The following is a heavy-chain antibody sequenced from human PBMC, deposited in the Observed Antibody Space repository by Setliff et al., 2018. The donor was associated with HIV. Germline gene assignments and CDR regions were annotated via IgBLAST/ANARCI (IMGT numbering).Heavy chain of an antibody. CDR1: GYTFSTNA. D-gene: IGHD6-19*01. J-gene: IGHJ4*02. CDR3: ARGSCSGCYLSDY. CDR2: INAGDDNT. Sequence: GASVKVSCKAFGYTFSTNAIHWVRQAPGQRLEWMGYINAGDDNTRYSEKFQGRVTITRDTSANTAYMKLSSLRSEDTAVYYCARGSCSGCYLSDYWGLGTLVTVSS. V-gene: IGHV1-3*01.